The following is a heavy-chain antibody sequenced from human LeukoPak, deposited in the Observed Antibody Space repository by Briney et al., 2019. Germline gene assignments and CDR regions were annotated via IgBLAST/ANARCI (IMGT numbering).Heavy chain of an antibody. CDR1: GFTSTNFA. Sequence: SVKVSCKASGFTSTNFAVQWVRQARGQRLEWIGWIIVGSGATKCAQDFQERVTITRDLLTSTLYMELRSLTSEDTAVYYCAADLSNPRMGASYLDSWGQGTLVTVSS. D-gene: IGHD3-16*01. J-gene: IGHJ4*02. V-gene: IGHV1-58*01. CDR2: IIVGSGAT. CDR3: AADLSNPRMGASYLDS.